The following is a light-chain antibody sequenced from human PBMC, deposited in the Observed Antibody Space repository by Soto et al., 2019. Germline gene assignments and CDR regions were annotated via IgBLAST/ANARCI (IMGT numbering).Light chain of an antibody. J-gene: IGKJ2*01. CDR3: QQYNNWPLYT. CDR2: GAS. Sequence: EIVMTQSPATLSVSPGERATLSCRASQSVSSNLAWYQQKPGQAPRLLIYGASTRATGIPARFSGSGSGTEFTLTLSSLQSEDFAVYYCQQYNNWPLYTFGQGTKLEIQ. CDR1: QSVSSN. V-gene: IGKV3-15*01.